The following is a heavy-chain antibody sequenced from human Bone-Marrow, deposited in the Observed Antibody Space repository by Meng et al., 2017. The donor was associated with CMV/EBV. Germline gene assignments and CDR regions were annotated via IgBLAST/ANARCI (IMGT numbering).Heavy chain of an antibody. D-gene: IGHD2-2*01. V-gene: IGHV3-30*04. J-gene: IGHJ6*04. CDR1: GFTFSSYA. CDR3: AKDVVPAALNYYYYGMDV. Sequence: GESLKISCAASGFTFSSYAMHWVRQAPGKGLEWVAVISYDGSNKYYADSVKGRFTISRDNSKNTLYLQMNSLRAEDTALYYCAKDVVPAALNYYYYGMDVWGEGTTVTVSS. CDR2: ISYDGSNK.